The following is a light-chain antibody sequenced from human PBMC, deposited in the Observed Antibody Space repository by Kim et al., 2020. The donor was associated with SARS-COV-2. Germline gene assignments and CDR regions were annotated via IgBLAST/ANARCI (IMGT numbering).Light chain of an antibody. CDR3: QQRNNWPPAVT. Sequence: PGEGAVLSCRASQSIGISLGWYQHKLGQDPRLLIYDAAIRAAGIPDRFSGGGSGTEFTLTINSLEPEDFAVYYCQQRNNWPPAVTFGGGTKVDIK. V-gene: IGKV3-11*01. J-gene: IGKJ4*01. CDR1: QSIGIS. CDR2: DAA.